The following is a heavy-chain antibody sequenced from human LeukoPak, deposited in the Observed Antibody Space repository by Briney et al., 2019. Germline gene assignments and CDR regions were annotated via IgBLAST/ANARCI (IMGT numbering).Heavy chain of an antibody. D-gene: IGHD2-2*01. Sequence: SETLSLTCAVYGGSFSGYYWSWIRQPPGKGLEWIGEINHSGSTNYNPSLKSRATISVDTSKNQFSLKLSSVTAADTAVYYCARAGQMPRYFDLWGRGTLVTVSS. CDR1: GGSFSGYY. CDR3: ARAGQMPRYFDL. CDR2: INHSGST. V-gene: IGHV4-34*01. J-gene: IGHJ2*01.